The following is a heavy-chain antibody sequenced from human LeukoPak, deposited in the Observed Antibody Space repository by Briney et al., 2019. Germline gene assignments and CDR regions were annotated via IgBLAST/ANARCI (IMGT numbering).Heavy chain of an antibody. J-gene: IGHJ4*02. V-gene: IGHV3-48*01. CDR3: ARDLVGGAYYFDS. D-gene: IGHD1-26*01. CDR1: GFTFISYS. Sequence: GSLRLSCEASGFTFISYSMNWVRQAPGKGLEWVSYISGDSSHIYYADSVKGRFTISRDNAKNSLFLQMNSLRAEDTAVYYCARDLVGGAYYFDSWGQGTLVTVSS. CDR2: ISGDSSHI.